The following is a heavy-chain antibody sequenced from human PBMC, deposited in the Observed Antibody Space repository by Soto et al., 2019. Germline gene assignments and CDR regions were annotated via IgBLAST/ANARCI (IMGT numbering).Heavy chain of an antibody. V-gene: IGHV3-11*06. CDR1: GFPFSDYY. Sequence: GSLRLSCPTSGFPFSDYYMSWIRQAPGKGLEWLSHISPKSTYRNYADSVKGRFTISRDNTKSSLFLQMNSLGVEDTAVYYCVRGGGGGLFEHWGQGVLVTVS. CDR3: VRGGGGGLFEH. CDR2: ISPKSTYR. J-gene: IGHJ4*02. D-gene: IGHD2-21*01.